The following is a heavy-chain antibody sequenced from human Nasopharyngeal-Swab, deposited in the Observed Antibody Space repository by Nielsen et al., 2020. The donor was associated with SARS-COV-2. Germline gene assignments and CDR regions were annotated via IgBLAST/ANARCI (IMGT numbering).Heavy chain of an antibody. CDR2: IWYDGSNK. D-gene: IGHD3-10*01. Sequence: GGSLRLSCAASGFTFSSYGMHWVRQAPGKGLEWVAVIWYDGSNKYYADSVKGRFTIARDNSKNTLYLQMNSLRAEDTAVYYCARDLGPMVRGVFDYWGQGTLVTVSS. J-gene: IGHJ4*02. CDR3: ARDLGPMVRGVFDY. V-gene: IGHV3-33*01. CDR1: GFTFSSYG.